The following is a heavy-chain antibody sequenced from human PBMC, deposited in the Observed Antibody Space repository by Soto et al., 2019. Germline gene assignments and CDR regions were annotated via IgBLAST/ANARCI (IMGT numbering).Heavy chain of an antibody. CDR1: GFSLSTSGVG. Sequence: QITLKESGPTLVKPTQTLTLTCTFSGFSLSTSGVGVGWIRQPPGKALEWLALIYWDDDKRYSPSLKSRLTITKDTSKNLVVLTTTNLYPVDTAGWDCAQVPAAGLYSFDSWVQGTMVTFSS. D-gene: IGHD2-15*01. CDR2: IYWDDDK. CDR3: AQVPAAGLYSFDS. V-gene: IGHV2-5*02. J-gene: IGHJ4*02.